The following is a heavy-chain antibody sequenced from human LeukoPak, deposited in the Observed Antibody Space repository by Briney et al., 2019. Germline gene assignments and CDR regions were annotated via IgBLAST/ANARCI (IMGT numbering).Heavy chain of an antibody. Sequence: GGSLRLSCSASGLTFSAYVMHWVRQAPGKGLEWLIGISSDGSVKYFGDSLRGRVTISRDNSNNTLYLAMNSLRIEDSAIYFCVREDNAFDIWGQGTMVTVS. V-gene: IGHV3-30*03. CDR1: GLTFSAYV. CDR2: ISSDGSVK. CDR3: VREDNAFDI. J-gene: IGHJ3*02.